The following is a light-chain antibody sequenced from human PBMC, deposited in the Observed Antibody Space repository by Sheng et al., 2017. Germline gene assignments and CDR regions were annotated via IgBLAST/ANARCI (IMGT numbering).Light chain of an antibody. CDR1: QSVLYSSNNKNY. CDR3: QQYYNTPNS. Sequence: DIVMTHVSRLPRLCLWAERATINCKSSQSVLYSSNNKNYLAWYQQKPGQPPKVLIYWASTRESGVPDRISGSGSGTDFTLTISSLQAEDVAVYYCQQYYNTPNSFGQGTKLEIK. J-gene: IGKJ2*03. CDR2: WAS. V-gene: IGKV4-1*01.